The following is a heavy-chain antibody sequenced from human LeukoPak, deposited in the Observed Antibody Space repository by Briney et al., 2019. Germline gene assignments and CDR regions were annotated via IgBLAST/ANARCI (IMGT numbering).Heavy chain of an antibody. D-gene: IGHD3-22*01. CDR3: AGDPARDYYDTSGYFRWVDY. CDR1: GFTFSDYY. Sequence: PGGSLRLSCAASGFTFSDYYMSWIRQAPGKGLEWVSYISGSGSTIYYADSVKGRFTISRDNAKNSLYLQMNSLRAEDTAVYYCAGDPARDYYDTSGYFRWVDYWGQRTLVTVSS. J-gene: IGHJ4*02. V-gene: IGHV3-11*01. CDR2: ISGSGSTI.